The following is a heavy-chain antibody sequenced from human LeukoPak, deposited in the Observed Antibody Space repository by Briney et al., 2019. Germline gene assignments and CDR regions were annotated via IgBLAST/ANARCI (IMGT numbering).Heavy chain of an antibody. CDR1: GFTFSSYS. J-gene: IGHJ4*02. D-gene: IGHD2-2*01. CDR3: ARDRCSSTSCYWGEDFDY. Sequence: GGSLRVPCAASGFTFSSYSMNWVRQAPGKGLEWVSYISSSSSTIYYADSVKGRFTISRDNAKNSLYLQMNSLRAEDTAVYYCARDRCSSTSCYWGEDFDYWGQGTLVTVSS. V-gene: IGHV3-48*01. CDR2: ISSSSSTI.